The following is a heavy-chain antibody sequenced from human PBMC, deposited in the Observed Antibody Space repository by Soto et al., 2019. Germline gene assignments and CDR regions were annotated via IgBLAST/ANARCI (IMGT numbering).Heavy chain of an antibody. CDR2: IYYSGST. D-gene: IGHD4-17*01. V-gene: IGHV4-39*01. CDR3: ARLPPPYGAFDI. CDR1: GGSISSSSYY. Sequence: PSETLSLTCTVSGGSISSSSYYWGWIRQPPGKGLEWIGSIYYSGSTYYNPSLKSRVTISVDTSKNQFSLKLSSVTAADTAVYYCARLPPPYGAFDIWGQGTMVTVSS. J-gene: IGHJ3*02.